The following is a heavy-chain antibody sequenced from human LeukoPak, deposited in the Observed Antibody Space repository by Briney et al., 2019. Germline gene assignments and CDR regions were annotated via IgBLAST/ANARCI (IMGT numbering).Heavy chain of an antibody. V-gene: IGHV4-34*01. D-gene: IGHD3-3*01. CDR1: GGSFSGYC. J-gene: IGHJ4*02. Sequence: SETLSLTSAVYGGSFSGYCWSWIRQTPGKGLEWIGEINHTGSTKYNPSLKNRVTISVERSKNQFSLKLSSVTAADTAVYYCASATITFFGVVIALFDYWGQGTLVTVSS. CDR2: INHTGST. CDR3: ASATITFFGVVIALFDY.